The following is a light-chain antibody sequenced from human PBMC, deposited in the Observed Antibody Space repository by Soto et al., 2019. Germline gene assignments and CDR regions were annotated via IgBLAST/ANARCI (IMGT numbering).Light chain of an antibody. CDR3: SSYTSSSTLYV. V-gene: IGLV2-14*01. CDR2: DVS. Sequence: QSALTQPASVSGSPGQSIIISGTGTSSDIGGYNYVSWYQQHPGKAPKLMIYDVSNRPSGVSNRFSGSKSGNTASLTISGLQAEDEADYYCSSYTSSSTLYVFGTGTKVTAL. J-gene: IGLJ1*01. CDR1: SSDIGGYNY.